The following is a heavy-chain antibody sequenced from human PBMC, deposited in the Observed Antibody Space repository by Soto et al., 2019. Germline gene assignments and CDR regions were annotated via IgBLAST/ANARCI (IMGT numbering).Heavy chain of an antibody. Sequence: ASVKVSCKASGYIFPNYGISWVRQAPGQGLEWLGWISPYSSNTNPAPSLQGRLTMTTDTSTRTAYMELRSLTSDDTAVYYCPRHERDSCSGDGCLSIDYWSQGTRDTV. V-gene: IGHV1-18*04. CDR3: PRHERDSCSGDGCLSIDY. CDR2: ISPYSSNT. D-gene: IGHD2-15*01. CDR1: GYIFPNYG. J-gene: IGHJ4*02.